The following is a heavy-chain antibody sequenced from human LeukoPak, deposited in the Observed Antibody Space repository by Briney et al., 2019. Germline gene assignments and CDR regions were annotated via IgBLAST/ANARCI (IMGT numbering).Heavy chain of an antibody. CDR3: PTSHILTILVGPLPFDY. J-gene: IGHJ4*02. CDR2: MNPINGNT. CDR1: GCTFTNYD. Sequence: AAVKVSCKATGCTFTNYDINGVRQATGQGLEGMGWMNPINGNTGYAQKCQGRVTMTEDTSTHTAYMELSTLRSEDTPVYYCPTSHILTILVGPLPFDYWRQGPLVTVSS. D-gene: IGHD3-22*01. V-gene: IGHV1-8*01.